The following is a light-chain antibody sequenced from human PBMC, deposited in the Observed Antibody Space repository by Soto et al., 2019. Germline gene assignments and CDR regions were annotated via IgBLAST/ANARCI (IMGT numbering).Light chain of an antibody. CDR3: QQYNSWPPYT. CDR2: AAS. CDR1: QSIRTN. V-gene: IGKV3-15*01. Sequence: EIVMTQSPATLSVSPGETVTLSCRAGQSIRTNLAWYQQRAGQAPRLLIFAASVRATGIPDRFSGSGSGTEFTLTISSLQSDDFAVYYCQQYNSWPPYTFGQGTKLEI. J-gene: IGKJ2*01.